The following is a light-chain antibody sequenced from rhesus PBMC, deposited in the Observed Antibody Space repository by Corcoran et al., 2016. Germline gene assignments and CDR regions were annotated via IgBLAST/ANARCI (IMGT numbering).Light chain of an antibody. V-gene: IGKV1-33*02. J-gene: IGKJ4*01. CDR1: QGISNW. CDR2: AAS. Sequence: DIQMTQSPSSLSTSVGDRVTITCQASQGISNWLAWYQQKPGKAPKLLIYAASSLQSGVPSRFSGSGSGTEITLTISSLPPEDFATYYCQQHNSQPLTFGGGTKVELK. CDR3: QQHNSQPLT.